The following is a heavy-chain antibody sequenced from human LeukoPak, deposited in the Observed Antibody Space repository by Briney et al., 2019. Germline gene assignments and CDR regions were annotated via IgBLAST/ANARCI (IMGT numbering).Heavy chain of an antibody. CDR1: GFIFSTYA. Sequence: EGSLRLSCAASGFIFSTYAMHWVRQAPGKGLEWVAVISYDGSNKYADSVKGRFTISRDNSKNTLYLQMNSLRGEDTAVYYCAKDWFQSGSSLPDYWGQGTLVTVSS. J-gene: IGHJ4*02. CDR2: ISYDGSNK. CDR3: AKDWFQSGSSLPDY. D-gene: IGHD1-26*01. V-gene: IGHV3-30*18.